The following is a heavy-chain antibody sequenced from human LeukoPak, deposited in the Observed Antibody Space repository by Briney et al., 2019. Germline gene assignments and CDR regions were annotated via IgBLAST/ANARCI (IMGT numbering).Heavy chain of an antibody. V-gene: IGHV1-46*01. CDR2: INPSGGST. D-gene: IGHD6-13*01. Sequence: GASVKVSYKASEYTFTDYYIHWVRQALGQGLEWMGIINPSGGSTSYAQKFQGRVTMTRDTSTSTVYMELSSLRSEDTAVYYCARVAAAGPTRDRWFDPWGQGTLVTVSS. CDR3: ARVAAAGPTRDRWFDP. CDR1: EYTFTDYY. J-gene: IGHJ5*02.